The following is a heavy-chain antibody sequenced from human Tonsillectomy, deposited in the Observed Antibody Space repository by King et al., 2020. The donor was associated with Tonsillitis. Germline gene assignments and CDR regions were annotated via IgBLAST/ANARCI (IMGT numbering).Heavy chain of an antibody. CDR3: ASDIGYSSSAAFDI. D-gene: IGHD6-6*01. CDR1: GGSISSSSYY. J-gene: IGHJ3*02. Sequence: QLQESGPGLVKPSETLSLTCTVSGGSISSSSYYWGWIRQPPGKGLEWIGSIYYSGSTYYNPSLKSRVTISVDTSKNQFSLKLSSVTAADTAVYHCASDIGYSSSAAFDIWGQGTMVTVSS. V-gene: IGHV4-39*01. CDR2: IYYSGST.